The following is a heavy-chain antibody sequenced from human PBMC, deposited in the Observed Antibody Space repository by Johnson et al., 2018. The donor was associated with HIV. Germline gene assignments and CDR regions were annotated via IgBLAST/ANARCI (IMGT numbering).Heavy chain of an antibody. D-gene: IGHD3-3*01. CDR3: ATHGALISGVDAFDI. J-gene: IGHJ3*02. V-gene: IGHV3-11*01. Sequence: QVQLVESGGGLVKPGGSLRLSCVASGFTFSNAWMSWVRQAPGKGLEWVSHISSSGSTIYYADSVKGRFTISRDNAKNTLYLQMNSLRTEDTAVYYCATHGALISGVDAFDIWGQGTMVTVSS. CDR2: ISSSGSTI. CDR1: GFTFSNAW.